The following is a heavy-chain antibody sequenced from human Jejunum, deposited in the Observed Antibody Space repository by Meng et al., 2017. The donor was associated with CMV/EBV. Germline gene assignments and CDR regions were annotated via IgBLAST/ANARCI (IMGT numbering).Heavy chain of an antibody. V-gene: IGHV1-18*01. CDR1: FSSYG. D-gene: IGHD3-22*01. CDR2: ISTYKGNT. CDR3: ARDFYESSGYSDDCFDP. Sequence: FSSYGISWVRQATGQGLEWMGWISTYKGNTNYAQKFQGRVTMTTDMSRSTVYMELRSLRSDDTAVYYCARDFYESSGYSDDCFDPWGQGTLVTVSS. J-gene: IGHJ5*02.